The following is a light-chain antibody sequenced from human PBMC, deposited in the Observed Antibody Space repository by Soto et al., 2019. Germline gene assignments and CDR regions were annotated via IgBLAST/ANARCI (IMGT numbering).Light chain of an antibody. CDR2: DDR. J-gene: IGLJ3*02. CDR3: EVWDNSRDVVV. CDR1: NLGEKS. Sequence: SYELTQAPSVSVGPGQTARITCAGNNLGEKSVHWYKQRPGQAPILVIFDDRDRASGIPERISGSNSDNTATLTISGVEAVDEADYFCEVWDNSRDVVVFGGGTKLTVL. V-gene: IGLV3-21*02.